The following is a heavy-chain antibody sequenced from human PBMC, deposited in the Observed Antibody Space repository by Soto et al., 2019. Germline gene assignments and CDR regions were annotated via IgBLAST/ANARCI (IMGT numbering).Heavy chain of an antibody. CDR2: ISYDGST. V-gene: IGHV3-30-3*02. CDR3: AKTLSGWYSPFDY. CDR1: GFTFSSYA. Sequence: GGSLRLSCAASGFTFSSYAMHCVRQAPGKGLEWVAVISYDGSTYYADSVKGRFTLSRDNSKNTLYLQMNSLRAEDTAVYYCAKTLSGWYSPFDYWGQGTLVTVSS. D-gene: IGHD6-19*01. J-gene: IGHJ4*02.